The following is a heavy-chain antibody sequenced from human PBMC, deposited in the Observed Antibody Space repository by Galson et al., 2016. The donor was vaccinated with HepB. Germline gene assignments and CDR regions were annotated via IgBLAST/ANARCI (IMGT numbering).Heavy chain of an antibody. Sequence: QSGAEVKKPGESLKISCKGSGHSFTSYWIGWVRQMPGKGLEWMGIISLGDSNIRYSPSFQGQVTISADKSFSAPYLQWSSLKSSDTAVYYCASGPGGYSFAYWGQGTMVTVS. CDR1: GHSFTSYW. J-gene: IGHJ4*02. CDR2: ISLGDSNI. D-gene: IGHD5-18*01. CDR3: ASGPGGYSFAY. V-gene: IGHV5-51*03.